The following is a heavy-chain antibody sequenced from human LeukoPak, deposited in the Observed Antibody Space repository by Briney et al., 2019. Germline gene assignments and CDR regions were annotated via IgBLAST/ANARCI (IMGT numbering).Heavy chain of an antibody. CDR1: GYTFTSYY. D-gene: IGHD2-15*01. CDR3: ARGELGYRSGGSCRPDFDY. J-gene: IGHJ4*02. V-gene: IGHV1-46*01. Sequence: ASVKVSCKASGYTFTSYYMHWVRQAPGQGLEWMGIINPSGGSTSYAQKCQGRVTMTRDTSTSTVYMELSSLRSEDTAVYYCARGELGYRSGGSCRPDFDYWGQGTLVTVSS. CDR2: INPSGGST.